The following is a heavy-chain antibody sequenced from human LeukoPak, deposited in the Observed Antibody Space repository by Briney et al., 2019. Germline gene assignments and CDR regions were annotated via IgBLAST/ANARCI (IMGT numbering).Heavy chain of an antibody. CDR2: INPSGGST. J-gene: IGHJ4*02. Sequence: GASVKVSCKASGYTFTSYSMNWVRQAPGQGPEWMGIINPSGGSTSYAQKFQGRVTMTRDMSTSTVYMELSSLRSEDTAVYYCARGYFSSSSLTHFDYWGQGTLVTVSS. V-gene: IGHV1-46*01. CDR3: ARGYFSSSSLTHFDY. D-gene: IGHD6-6*01. CDR1: GYTFTSYS.